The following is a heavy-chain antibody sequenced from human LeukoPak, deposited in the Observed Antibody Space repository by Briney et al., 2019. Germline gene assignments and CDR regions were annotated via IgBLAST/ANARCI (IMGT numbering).Heavy chain of an antibody. CDR2: ISVSGAGT. D-gene: IGHD2-21*02. CDR1: GFTFTNQV. V-gene: IGHV3-23*01. CDR3: AKVDPASVTGGVFYYYYYMDV. J-gene: IGHJ6*03. Sequence: GVYLRLSCAASGFTFTNQVITWVRQAPGKGLEWVSGISVSGAGTFYAESVKGRFTISRDNSKTTLSLQMNSLRAEDTAIYYCAKVDPASVTGGVFYYYYYMDVWGKGTTVTVSS.